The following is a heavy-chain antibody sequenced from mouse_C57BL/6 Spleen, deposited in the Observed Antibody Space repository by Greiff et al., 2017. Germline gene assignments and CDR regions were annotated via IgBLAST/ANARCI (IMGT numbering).Heavy chain of an antibody. CDR3: ARYYYGSSYWYFDV. CDR1: GFTFTDYY. J-gene: IGHJ1*03. CDR2: IRNKANGYTT. Sequence: EVKLVESGGGLVQPGGSLSLSCAASGFTFTDYYMSWVRQPPGKALEWLGFIRNKANGYTTEYSASVKGLFTISRDNSQSILYLQMNALRAEDSATYSCARYYYGSSYWYFDVWGTGTTVTVSS. D-gene: IGHD1-1*01. V-gene: IGHV7-3*01.